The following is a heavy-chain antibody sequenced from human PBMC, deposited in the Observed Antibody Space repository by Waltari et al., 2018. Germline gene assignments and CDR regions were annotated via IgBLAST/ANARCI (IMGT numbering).Heavy chain of an antibody. CDR3: ARGAVGATGFDY. Sequence: QVQLVQSGAEVRKPGASVKVCCKAAGYTFTSYDSNWVRQATGQGLEWMGWMNPNSGNTGYPQKFQGRVTITRNTSISTAYMELSSLRSEDTAVYYCARGAVGATGFDYWGQGTLVTVSS. D-gene: IGHD1-26*01. J-gene: IGHJ4*02. CDR2: MNPNSGNT. V-gene: IGHV1-8*03. CDR1: GYTFTSYD.